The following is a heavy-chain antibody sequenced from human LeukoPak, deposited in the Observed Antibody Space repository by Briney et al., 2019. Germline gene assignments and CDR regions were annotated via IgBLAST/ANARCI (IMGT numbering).Heavy chain of an antibody. D-gene: IGHD6-13*01. CDR2: IYSGGST. CDR3: ASTPIIAAAGRRDY. J-gene: IGHJ4*02. CDR1: GFTVSSSY. Sequence: GGSLRLSCAASGFTVSSSYMSWVRQAPGKGLEWVSVIYSGGSTYYADSVKGRFTISRDNSKNTLYLQMNSLRAEDTAVYYCASTPIIAAAGRRDYWGQGTLVTVSS. V-gene: IGHV3-53*01.